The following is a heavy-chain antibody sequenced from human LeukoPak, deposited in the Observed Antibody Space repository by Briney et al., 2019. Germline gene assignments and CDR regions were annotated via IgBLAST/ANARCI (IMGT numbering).Heavy chain of an antibody. V-gene: IGHV5-51*01. Sequence: GESLKISCKGSGYSFTSYWIGWVRQLPGKGLELMGIIYPGDSDTRYSPSFQGQVTISADKSISTAYLQWSSLKASDTAMYYCARQGVYCGGDCYSQAQHWGQGTLVTVSS. D-gene: IGHD2-21*02. CDR1: GYSFTSYW. J-gene: IGHJ1*01. CDR3: ARQGVYCGGDCYSQAQH. CDR2: IYPGDSDT.